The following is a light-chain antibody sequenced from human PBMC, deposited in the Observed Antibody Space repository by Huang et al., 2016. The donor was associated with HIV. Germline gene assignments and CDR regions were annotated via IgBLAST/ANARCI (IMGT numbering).Light chain of an antibody. CDR3: QQYNDIRST. CDR1: LIVSSH. V-gene: IGKV3-15*01. CDR2: AAT. J-gene: IGKJ3*01. Sequence: ETVMTQSPVTLSVSPGDRASLSCRSRLIVSSHIAWYQQKPGQAPRLLMYAATTRANGVPDRCSGSEDETEFTLTSSRLQSEDSAVYYCQQYNDIRSTFGPGTRVEIK.